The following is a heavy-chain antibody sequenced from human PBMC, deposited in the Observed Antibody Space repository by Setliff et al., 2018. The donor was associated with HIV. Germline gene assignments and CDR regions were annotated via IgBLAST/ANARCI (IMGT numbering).Heavy chain of an antibody. D-gene: IGHD3-22*01. CDR2: IYYSGST. CDR3: ASRGYYYDSSGYLREEGFDP. CDR1: GGSISNSRYY. V-gene: IGHV4-39*01. J-gene: IGHJ5*02. Sequence: SETLSLTCTLSGGSISNSRYYWSWIRQPPGKGLEWIGSIYYSGSTYYNPSLKGRVTISVDTSKNQFSLKLSSVTAADAAVYYCASRGYYYDSSGYLREEGFDPWGQGTLVTVSS.